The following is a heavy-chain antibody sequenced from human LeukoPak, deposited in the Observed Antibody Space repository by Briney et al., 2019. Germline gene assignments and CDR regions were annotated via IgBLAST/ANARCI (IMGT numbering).Heavy chain of an antibody. CDR3: ARDSTYYYDSSGYYGLDP. CDR2: IYSGGST. CDR1: GFTVSSNY. J-gene: IGHJ5*02. V-gene: IGHV3-53*01. Sequence: GSLRLSCAASGFTVSSNYMSWVRQAPGKGLEWVSVIYSGGSTYYADSVKGRFTISRDNSKNTLYLQMNSLRAEDTAVYYCARDSTYYYDSSGYYGLDPWGQGTLVTVSS. D-gene: IGHD3-22*01.